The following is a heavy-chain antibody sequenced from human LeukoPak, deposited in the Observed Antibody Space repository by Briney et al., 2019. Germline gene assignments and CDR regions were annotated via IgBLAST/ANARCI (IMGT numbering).Heavy chain of an antibody. J-gene: IGHJ4*02. V-gene: IGHV3-21*01. CDR2: ISSSSSYI. D-gene: IGHD6-13*01. CDR1: GFTFSSYG. CDR3: AREYSSSWYPLDY. Sequence: GGSLRLSCAASGFTFSSYGMHWVRQAPGKGLEWDSSISSSSSYIYYADSVKGRFTISRDNAKNSLSLQMNSLRAEDTAVYYCAREYSSSWYPLDYWGQGTLVTVSS.